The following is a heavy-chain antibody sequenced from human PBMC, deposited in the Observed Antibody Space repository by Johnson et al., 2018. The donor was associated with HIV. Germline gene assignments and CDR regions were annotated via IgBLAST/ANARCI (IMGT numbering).Heavy chain of an antibody. D-gene: IGHD6-13*01. CDR3: ARFRSSNWFDAFDI. J-gene: IGHJ3*02. CDR1: DFTFSNNA. V-gene: IGHV3-66*01. CDR2: IYSGGST. Sequence: VQLVESGGGVVQPGRSLRLSCAASDFTFSNNAIHWVRQAPGKGLEWVAVIYSGGSTFYTDSVKGRFTISRDNSRNTLYLQMNSLRVEDTAVYYCARFRSSNWFDAFDIWGQGTMVTVSA.